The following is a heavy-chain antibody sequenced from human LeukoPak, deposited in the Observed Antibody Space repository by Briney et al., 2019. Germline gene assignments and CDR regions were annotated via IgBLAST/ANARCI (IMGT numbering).Heavy chain of an antibody. Sequence: GALRLSCAASGFTLSTHAMNWVRQAPGKGLECVSAISGSGSGTYYADSVKGRFTISRDSSKNTLYLQMNSLRAEDTAVYYCAKGREAYSGSYTPFDYWGQGTLVTVSS. CDR1: GFTLSTHA. CDR2: ISGSGSGT. V-gene: IGHV3-23*01. D-gene: IGHD1-26*01. CDR3: AKGREAYSGSYTPFDY. J-gene: IGHJ4*02.